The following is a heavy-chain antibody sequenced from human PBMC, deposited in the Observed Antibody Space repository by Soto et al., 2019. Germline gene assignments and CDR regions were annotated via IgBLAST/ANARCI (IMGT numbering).Heavy chain of an antibody. D-gene: IGHD2-15*01. Sequence: PGGSLRLSCEVSGFTFSTYAMNWVRQAPGREMEWVAGISDSGRGTYYNDSVKGRFTISRDNSKNMLHLQMSSLRGDDTARYYCARAQAVVGAPLDFWGQGTMVTVSS. V-gene: IGHV3-23*01. CDR3: ARAQAVVGAPLDF. CDR1: GFTFSTYA. J-gene: IGHJ3*01. CDR2: ISDSGRGT.